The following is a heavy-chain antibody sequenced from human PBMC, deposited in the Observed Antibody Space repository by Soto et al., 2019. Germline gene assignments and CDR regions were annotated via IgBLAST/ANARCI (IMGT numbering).Heavy chain of an antibody. V-gene: IGHV4-39*02. D-gene: IGHD3-10*01. CDR3: VHEPPGSRSAHYYMDV. J-gene: IGHJ6*03. CDR1: GGSIRSTSFC. Sequence: QLQLQESGPGLVKPSETLSLTCAVSGGSIRSTSFCWGWIRQPPGKSPEWIGSLYTDGNTYYNPSLRSRVTMSADTSKNHFSLRLTSVTAADTAVYYCVHEPPGSRSAHYYMDVWGRGTTVTVSS. CDR2: LYTDGNT.